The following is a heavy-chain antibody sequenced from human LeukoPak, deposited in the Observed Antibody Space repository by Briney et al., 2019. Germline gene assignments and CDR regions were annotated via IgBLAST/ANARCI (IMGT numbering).Heavy chain of an antibody. CDR2: IIPMSGTA. D-gene: IGHD3-3*01. CDR1: GGTFSSYA. J-gene: IGHJ4*02. CDR3: ASPVKYYDTWSGYPPFDY. V-gene: IGHV1-69*13. Sequence: ASVKVSCKASGGTFSSYAISWVRQAPGQGLEWVGGIIPMSGTANYAQKFQGRVTITADESTSTAYMELSSLRSKDTAIYYCASPVKYYDTWSGYPPFDYWGQGTLVTVSS.